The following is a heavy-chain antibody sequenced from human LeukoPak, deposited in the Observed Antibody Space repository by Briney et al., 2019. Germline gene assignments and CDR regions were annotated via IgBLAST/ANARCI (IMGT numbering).Heavy chain of an antibody. CDR1: GYTFTGYY. D-gene: IGHD4-23*01. Sequence: ASVKVSCKASGYTFTGYYIHWVRQAPGQGLEWMGWINPNSDDTNYAQKFQGRVTMTRDTSISTAYMELSRLRSDDTAVYYCARDLTTVVYNWLDPWGQGTLVTVSS. CDR3: ARDLTTVVYNWLDP. CDR2: INPNSDDT. J-gene: IGHJ5*02. V-gene: IGHV1-2*02.